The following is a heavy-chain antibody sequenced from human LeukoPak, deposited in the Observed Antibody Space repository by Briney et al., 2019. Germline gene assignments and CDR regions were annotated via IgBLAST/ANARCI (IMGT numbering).Heavy chain of an antibody. CDR3: AKARGISYTYEFDY. CDR2: ISGSGSNT. Sequence: GGSLRLSCAASGFTFANYAMTWVRQAPGKGLDWVSLISGSGSNTYYADSVQGRFTISRDNSRNTLYLQMSSLRAEDTAIYYCAKARGISYTYEFDYWGQGALVTVSS. J-gene: IGHJ4*02. CDR1: GFTFANYA. V-gene: IGHV3-23*01. D-gene: IGHD3-16*01.